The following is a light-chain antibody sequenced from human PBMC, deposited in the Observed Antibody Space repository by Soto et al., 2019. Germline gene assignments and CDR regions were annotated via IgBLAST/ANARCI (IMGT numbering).Light chain of an antibody. J-gene: IGKJ1*01. CDR1: QSVTSDY. CDR3: QQYGRP. V-gene: IGKV3-20*01. Sequence: EFVLTQSPGTLSLSPGERATLSCRASQSVTSDYLAWYQQKPGQAPRLLIHGASSRATGIPDRFSGSGSGTDFTLTISRLEPEDFAVYYCQQYGRPFGQGTKVEIK. CDR2: GAS.